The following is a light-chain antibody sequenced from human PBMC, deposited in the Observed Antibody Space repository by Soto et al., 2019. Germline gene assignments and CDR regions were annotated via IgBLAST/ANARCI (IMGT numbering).Light chain of an antibody. CDR1: QRISSW. V-gene: IGKV1-5*01. J-gene: IGKJ5*01. CDR3: QQYNSYSIT. CDR2: DAS. Sequence: DIQMTQSPSTLSASVGDRVTIPCRASQRISSWLAWYQQKPGKAPKLLIYDASSLESGVPSRFSGSGSGTEFTLTISSLQPDDFATYYCQQYNSYSITFGQGTRLE.